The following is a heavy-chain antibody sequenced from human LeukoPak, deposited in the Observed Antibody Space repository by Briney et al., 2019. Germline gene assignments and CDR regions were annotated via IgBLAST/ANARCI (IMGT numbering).Heavy chain of an antibody. J-gene: IGHJ4*02. V-gene: IGHV3-7*01. CDR3: AISVVRPAPFDF. Sequence: PGGSRRLSCTASGFTFRIYWMSWVRQAPGRGLEWVAMLNEDGSDKYYVDAVKGRFTISRDNAQNSLYLQMNSLKAEDTAVYYCAISVVRPAPFDFWGQGTLVTVSS. D-gene: IGHD2-15*01. CDR1: GFTFRIYW. CDR2: LNEDGSDK.